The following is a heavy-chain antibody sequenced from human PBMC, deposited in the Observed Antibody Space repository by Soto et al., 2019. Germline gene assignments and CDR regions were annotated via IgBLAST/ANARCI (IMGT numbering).Heavy chain of an antibody. V-gene: IGHV4-4*07. CDR3: AREDYYDTGYYVV. J-gene: IGHJ4*02. Sequence: SETLSLTCTVSGRSMSGYYWSWIRQPAGERLEWIGRIYTSGTTDFNPSLKGRVTMSVDTSKNQFSLKLTSVTAADTALYYCAREDYYDTGYYVVWGQGTQVTVAS. CDR2: IYTSGTT. CDR1: GRSMSGYY. D-gene: IGHD3-9*01.